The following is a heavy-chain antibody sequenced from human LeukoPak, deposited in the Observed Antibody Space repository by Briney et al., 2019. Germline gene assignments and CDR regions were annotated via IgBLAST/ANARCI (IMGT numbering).Heavy chain of an antibody. D-gene: IGHD2-21*02. CDR2: ISWNSGSI. V-gene: IGHV3-9*01. CDR1: GFTFDDYA. Sequence: PGRSLRLSCAASGFTFDDYAMHWVRQAPGKGLEWVSGISWNSGSIGYADSVKGRFTISRDNAKNSLYLQMNSLRAEDTALYYCAKDCGGDCYSAFDYWGQGTLVTVSS. CDR3: AKDCGGDCYSAFDY. J-gene: IGHJ4*02.